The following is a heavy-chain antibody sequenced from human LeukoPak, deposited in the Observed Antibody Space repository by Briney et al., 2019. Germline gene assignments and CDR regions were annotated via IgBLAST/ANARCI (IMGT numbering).Heavy chain of an antibody. Sequence: GGSLRLSCAASGFSFRTYWMQWVRQAPGKGLMWVSHINGDGSDTTYADSVKGRFTISRDNAKNTLYLQMNSLRAEDTAVYYCVRDNYGVDYWGQGTLATVSS. J-gene: IGHJ4*02. D-gene: IGHD4-11*01. CDR2: INGDGSDT. V-gene: IGHV3-74*01. CDR1: GFSFRTYW. CDR3: VRDNYGVDY.